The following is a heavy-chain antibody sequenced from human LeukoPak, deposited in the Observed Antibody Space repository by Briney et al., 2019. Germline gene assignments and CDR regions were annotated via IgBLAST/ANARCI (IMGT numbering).Heavy chain of an antibody. CDR3: ARAGCSGGSCYYS. V-gene: IGHV3-21*01. J-gene: IGHJ3*01. D-gene: IGHD2-15*01. CDR2: ISSSSSYI. Sequence: GGSLRLSCAASGFTFSSYSMNWVRQAPGKGLEWVSSISSSSSYIYYADSVKGRFTISRDNAKNSLYLQMNSLRAEDTAVYYCARAGCSGGSCYYSWGQGTMVTVSS. CDR1: GFTFSSYS.